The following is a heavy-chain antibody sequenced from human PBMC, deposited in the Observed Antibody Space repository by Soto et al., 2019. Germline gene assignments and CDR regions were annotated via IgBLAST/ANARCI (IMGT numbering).Heavy chain of an antibody. CDR1: GGCRCRYS. D-gene: IGHD5-18*01. CDR2: IYYSGST. CDR3: ARENPVDTAMVFDY. V-gene: IGHV4-59*01. J-gene: IGHJ4*02. Sequence: TRALSCSVAGGCRCRYSSSYIQQPPGKGLEWIGYIYYSGSTNYNPSLKSRVTISVDTSKNQFSLKLSSVTAADTAVYYCARENPVDTAMVFDYWGQGTPVTVSS.